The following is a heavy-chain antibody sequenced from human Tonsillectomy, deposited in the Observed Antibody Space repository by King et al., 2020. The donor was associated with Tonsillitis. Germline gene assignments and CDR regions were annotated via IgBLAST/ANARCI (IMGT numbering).Heavy chain of an antibody. CDR3: ARRYSGSYWPLEYYFDY. J-gene: IGHJ4*02. CDR1: GGSISSSSYY. CDR2: IYYSGST. Sequence: LQLQESGPGLVKPSETLSLTCTVSGGSISSSSYYWGWIRQPPGKGLEWIGSIYYSGSTYYNPSLKSRVTISVETSKNQFSLKLSSVTAADTAVYYCARRYSGSYWPLEYYFDYWGQGTLVTVSS. V-gene: IGHV4-39*01. D-gene: IGHD1-26*01.